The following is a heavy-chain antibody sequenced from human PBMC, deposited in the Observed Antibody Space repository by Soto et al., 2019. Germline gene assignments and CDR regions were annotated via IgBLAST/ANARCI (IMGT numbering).Heavy chain of an antibody. Sequence: EVQLVESGGGLVQPGRSLRLSCAASGFTFSSYAMHCVRQAPGKGLEYVSSISSNGGSTYYANSVKGRFTISRDNAKNTLYLQMGSLRAEDMAVYYCARDGCGGACYSAYAFDIWGQGTMVTVSS. CDR3: ARDGCGGACYSAYAFDI. J-gene: IGHJ3*02. V-gene: IGHV3-64*01. CDR2: ISSNGGST. CDR1: GFTFSSYA. D-gene: IGHD2-21*02.